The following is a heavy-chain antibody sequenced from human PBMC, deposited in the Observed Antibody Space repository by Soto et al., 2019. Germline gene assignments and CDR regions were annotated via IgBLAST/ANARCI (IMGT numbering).Heavy chain of an antibody. CDR1: GFTFSDYG. J-gene: IGHJ4*02. Sequence: PGGSLRLSCAASGFTFSDYGMHWVRQAPGKGLEWLAVIWYDGSNTYYADSVKGRFTISRDNSENMLYLQMNSLRVEDTAVYYCARTDEVTAYSPRFDYCGQGTLVT. CDR3: ARTDEVTAYSPRFDY. CDR2: IWYDGSNT. D-gene: IGHD2-21*02. V-gene: IGHV3-33*01.